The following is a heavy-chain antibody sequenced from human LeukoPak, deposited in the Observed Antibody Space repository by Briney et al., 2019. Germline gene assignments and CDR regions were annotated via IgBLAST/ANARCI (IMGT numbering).Heavy chain of an antibody. V-gene: IGHV1-8*03. J-gene: IGHJ5*02. D-gene: IGHD2/OR15-2a*01. Sequence: ASVKVSCKASGYTFTSYDINWVRQATGQGLEWMGWMNPNSGNTGYAQKFQGRVTITRNTSISTAYMELSSLRSEDTAVYYCATDLSPLKGWFDPWGQGTLVTVSS. CDR3: ATDLSPLKGWFDP. CDR1: GYTFTSYD. CDR2: MNPNSGNT.